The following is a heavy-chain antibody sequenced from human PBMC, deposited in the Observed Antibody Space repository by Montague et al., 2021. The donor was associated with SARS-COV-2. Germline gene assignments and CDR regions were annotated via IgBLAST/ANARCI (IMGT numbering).Heavy chain of an antibody. V-gene: IGHV4-34*01. CDR3: ARPVRMVMAGMPLLI. CDR1: GRSFSNYY. J-gene: IGHJ4*02. D-gene: IGHD6-19*01. Sequence: SETLSLTCAVYGRSFSNYYWTWIRQSPGKRLEWIGEINHTGSTTYNPSLKSRVTISVDTSKNQFSLKLTSVTVADTAFYYCARPVRMVMAGMPLLIWGQGTLVTVSS. CDR2: INHTGST.